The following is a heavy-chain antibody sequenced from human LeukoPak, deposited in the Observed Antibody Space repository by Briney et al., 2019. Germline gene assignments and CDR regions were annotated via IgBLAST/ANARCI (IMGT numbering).Heavy chain of an antibody. V-gene: IGHV3-30-3*01. CDR1: GFTFSSYA. J-gene: IGHJ4*02. CDR2: ISYDGSNK. D-gene: IGHD4-17*01. Sequence: PGGSLRLSCAASGFTFSSYAMHWVRQAPGKGLEWVAVISYDGSNKYYADSVKGRFTISRDNSKNTLYLQMNSLRAEDTAVYYCARDPGYGDYDYWGQGTLVTVSS. CDR3: ARDPGYGDYDY.